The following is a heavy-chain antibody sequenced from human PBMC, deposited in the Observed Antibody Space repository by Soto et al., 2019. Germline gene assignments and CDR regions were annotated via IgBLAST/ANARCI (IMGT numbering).Heavy chain of an antibody. CDR1: GYTFTSYD. CDR2: MNPNSGNT. D-gene: IGHD3-3*01. V-gene: IGHV1-8*01. J-gene: IGHJ3*02. CDR3: ASGRSVVYDFWSGPKDAFDI. Sequence: ASVKVSCKASGYTFTSYDINWVRQATGQGLEWMGWMNPNSGNTGYAQKFQGRVTMTRNTSISTAYMELSSLRSEDTAVYYCASGRSVVYDFWSGPKDAFDIWGQGTMVTVSS.